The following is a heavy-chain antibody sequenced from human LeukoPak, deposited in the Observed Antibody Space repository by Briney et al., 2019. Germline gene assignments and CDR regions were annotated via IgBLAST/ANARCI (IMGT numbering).Heavy chain of an antibody. CDR1: GFTFSSYG. J-gene: IGHJ4*02. D-gene: IGHD6-6*01. CDR2: IYYSGST. Sequence: PGGSLRLSCAASGFTFSSYGMHWIRQPPGKGLEWIGSIYYSGSTYYNPSLKSRVTISVDTSKNQFSLKLSSVTAADTAVYYCAREYQGSSFDYWGQGTLVTVSS. CDR3: AREYQGSSFDY. V-gene: IGHV4-39*07.